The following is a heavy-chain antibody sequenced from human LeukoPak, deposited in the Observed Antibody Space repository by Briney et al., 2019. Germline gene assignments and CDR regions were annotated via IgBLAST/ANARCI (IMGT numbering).Heavy chain of an antibody. V-gene: IGHV3-23*01. D-gene: IGHD3-22*01. CDR1: GFTFSSYA. Sequence: PGGSLRLSCAASGFTFSSYAMSWVRQAPGKGLEWVSAISGSGGSTYYADSVKGRFTISRDNSKNTLYLQMNSLRAEDTAVYYCAKSTARYYYDSSGYDYWGQGTLVTVSS. CDR3: AKSTARYYYDSSGYDY. CDR2: ISGSGGST. J-gene: IGHJ4*02.